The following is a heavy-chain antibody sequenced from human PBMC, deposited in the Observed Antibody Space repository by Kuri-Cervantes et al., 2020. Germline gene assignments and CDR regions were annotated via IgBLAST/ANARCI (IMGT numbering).Heavy chain of an antibody. D-gene: IGHD1-26*01. V-gene: IGHV3-23*01. CDR1: GFTFRSYA. CDR3: ARDLRSGSFDY. CDR2: ISSSGADT. J-gene: IGHJ4*02. Sequence: GESLKISCAASGFTFRSYAMSWVRQAPGKGLEWVSTISSSGADTYYADSVKGRFTISRDNAKNTLHLQMNSLRAEDTAVYYCARDLRSGSFDYWGQGTLVTVSS.